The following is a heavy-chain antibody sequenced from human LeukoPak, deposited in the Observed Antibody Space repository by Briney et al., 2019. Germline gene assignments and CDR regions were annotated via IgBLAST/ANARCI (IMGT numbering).Heavy chain of an antibody. CDR1: GGTFISYA. CDR3: ARSRGAADYYFDY. CDR2: IIPIFGTA. Sequence: GASVKVSCKASGGTFISYAISWVRQAPGQGLEWMGGIIPIFGTANYAQKFQGRVTITADESTSTAYMELSSLRSEDTAVYYCARSRGAADYYFDYWGQGTLVTVSS. J-gene: IGHJ4*02. V-gene: IGHV1-69*13. D-gene: IGHD3-10*01.